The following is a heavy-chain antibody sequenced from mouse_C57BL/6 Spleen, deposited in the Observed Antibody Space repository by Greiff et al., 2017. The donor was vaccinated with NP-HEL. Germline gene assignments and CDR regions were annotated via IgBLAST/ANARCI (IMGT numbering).Heavy chain of an antibody. Sequence: VQLQQSGAELVKPGASVKMSCKASGYTFTNYWINWVKQRPGQGLEWIGDIYPGSGSTNYNEKFKSKATLTVDTSSSTAYMQLSSLTSEDSADYCWTREESGTWYFDVWGTGTTVTVSS. CDR1: GYTFTNYW. CDR3: TREESGTWYFDV. D-gene: IGHD1-3*01. J-gene: IGHJ1*03. CDR2: IYPGSGST. V-gene: IGHV1-55*01.